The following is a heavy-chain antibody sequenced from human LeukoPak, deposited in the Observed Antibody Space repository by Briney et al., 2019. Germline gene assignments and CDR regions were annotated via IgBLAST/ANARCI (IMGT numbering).Heavy chain of an antibody. V-gene: IGHV3-48*03. CDR2: ISSSGSTI. Sequence: PGGSLRLSCAASGFTFSSYEMNWVRQAPGKGLEWVSYISSSGSTIYYADPVKGRFTISRDNAKNSLYLQMNSLRAEDTAVCYCARDPSPDGFDYWGQGTLVTVSS. J-gene: IGHJ4*02. CDR3: ARDPSPDGFDY. CDR1: GFTFSSYE.